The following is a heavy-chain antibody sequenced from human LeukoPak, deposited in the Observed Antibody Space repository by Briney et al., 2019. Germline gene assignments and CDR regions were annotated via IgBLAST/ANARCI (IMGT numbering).Heavy chain of an antibody. CDR2: IYYSGST. Sequence: KSSETLSLTCTVSGGSISSYYWSWIRQPPGKGLEWIGSIYYSGSTYYNPSLKSRVTISVDTSKNQFSLKLSSVTAADTAVYYCASQVGAIDYWGQGTLVTVSS. J-gene: IGHJ4*02. CDR1: GGSISSYY. D-gene: IGHD1-26*01. V-gene: IGHV4-59*05. CDR3: ASQVGAIDY.